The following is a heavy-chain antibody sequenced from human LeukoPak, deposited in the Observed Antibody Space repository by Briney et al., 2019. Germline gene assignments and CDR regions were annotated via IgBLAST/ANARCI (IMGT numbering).Heavy chain of an antibody. CDR1: GFTFSSYA. V-gene: IGHV3-23*01. D-gene: IGHD6-19*01. CDR3: AKGGGWLYYLDY. CDR2: ISASGGST. Sequence: GGSLRLSCAASGFTFSSYAMNWVRQAPGKGLEWISAISASGGSTYYADSVKGRFTISRDNSKNTLYLQMNSLRAEDTAVYYCAKGGGWLYYLDYWGQGTLVTVSS. J-gene: IGHJ4*02.